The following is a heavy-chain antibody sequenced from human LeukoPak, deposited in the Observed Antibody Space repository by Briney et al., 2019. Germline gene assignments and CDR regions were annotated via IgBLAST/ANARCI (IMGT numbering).Heavy chain of an antibody. J-gene: IGHJ3*02. V-gene: IGHV1-2*02. CDR2: INPNSGGT. Sequence: RVASVKVSCKASGYTFTGYYMHWVRQAPGQGLEWMGWINPNSGGTNYAQKFQGRVTMTRDTSISTAYMELSRLRSDDTAVYYCARIPYDSSVLLAFDIWGQGTMVTVSS. CDR3: ARIPYDSSVLLAFDI. CDR1: GYTFTGYY. D-gene: IGHD3-22*01.